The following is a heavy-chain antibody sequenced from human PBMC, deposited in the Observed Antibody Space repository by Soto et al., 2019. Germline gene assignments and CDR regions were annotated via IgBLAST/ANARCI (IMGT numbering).Heavy chain of an antibody. CDR1: GFTFSSYA. J-gene: IGHJ4*02. V-gene: IGHV3-30-3*01. D-gene: IGHD3-22*01. Sequence: GGSLRLSCAASGFTFSSYAMHWVRQAPGKGLEWVAVISYDGSNKYYADSVKGRFTISRDNSKNTLYLQMNSLRAEDTAVYYCARLLDPRFHYDSSGYYGTFDYWGQGTLVTVSS. CDR3: ARLLDPRFHYDSSGYYGTFDY. CDR2: ISYDGSNK.